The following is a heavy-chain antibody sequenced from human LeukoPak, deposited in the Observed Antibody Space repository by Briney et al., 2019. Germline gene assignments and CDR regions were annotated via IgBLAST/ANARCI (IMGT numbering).Heavy chain of an antibody. V-gene: IGHV3-21*01. D-gene: IGHD6-13*01. J-gene: IGHJ5*02. CDR3: ARDRAEGIAGSVWFDP. CDR1: GFTFSSYA. Sequence: NPGGSLRLSCAASGFTFSSYAMTWVRQAPGKGLEWVSSISSSSSYIYYADSVKGRFTISRDNAKNSLYLQMNSLRAEDTAVYYCARDRAEGIAGSVWFDPWGQGTLVTVSS. CDR2: ISSSSSYI.